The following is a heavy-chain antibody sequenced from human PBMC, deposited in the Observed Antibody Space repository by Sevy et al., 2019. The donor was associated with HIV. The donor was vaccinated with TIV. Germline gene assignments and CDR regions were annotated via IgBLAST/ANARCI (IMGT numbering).Heavy chain of an antibody. CDR2: ISGSGGST. CDR1: GFTFSSYA. V-gene: IGHV3-23*01. Sequence: GGSLRLSCAASGFTFSSYAMSWVRQAPGKGLEWVSAISGSGGSTYYADSVKVRFTISRDNSKNTLYLQMNSLRAEDTAVYYCAKADYYYYYMDVWGKGTTVTVSS. CDR3: AKADYYYYYMDV. J-gene: IGHJ6*03.